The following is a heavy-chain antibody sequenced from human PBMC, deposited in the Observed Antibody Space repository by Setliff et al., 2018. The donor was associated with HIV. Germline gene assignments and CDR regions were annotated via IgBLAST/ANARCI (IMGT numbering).Heavy chain of an antibody. CDR1: GGSFSGYY. D-gene: IGHD2-21*02. CDR2: INHSGST. CDR3: ARGGVVTEFDY. V-gene: IGHV4-34*01. J-gene: IGHJ4*02. Sequence: SETLSLTCAVHGGSFSGYYWSWIRQPPGKGLEWIGEINHSGSTNYNPSLKSRVTISVDTSKNQFSLKLSSVSAADTAVYDGARGGVVTEFDYWGQGTRVTVSS.